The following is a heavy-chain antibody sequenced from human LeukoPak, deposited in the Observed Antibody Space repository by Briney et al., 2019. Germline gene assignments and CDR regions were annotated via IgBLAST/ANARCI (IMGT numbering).Heavy chain of an antibody. CDR3: ARSITMARVDI. V-gene: IGHV3-53*01. Sequence: GGSLRLSCAASGFTVSSNYLNWVRQAPGKGLEWVSIIYTSGDTYYADSVKGRFTISRDESKNTLYLQMNSLRVEDTATYYCARSITMARVDIWGQGTTVTVSS. CDR1: GFTVSSNY. D-gene: IGHD3-10*01. J-gene: IGHJ6*02. CDR2: IYTSGDT.